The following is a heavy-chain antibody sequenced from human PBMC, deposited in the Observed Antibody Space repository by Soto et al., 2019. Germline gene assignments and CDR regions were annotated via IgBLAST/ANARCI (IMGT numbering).Heavy chain of an antibody. CDR1: GCSIISYY. J-gene: IGHJ5*02. CDR2: IYYSGST. D-gene: IGHD3-16*02. V-gene: IGHV4-59*01. CDR3: ARGDDYIWGSYRPLGFDP. Sequence: SETLSLTCTVSGCSIISYYRIWIRQPPGKGLEWIGYIYYSGSTNYNPSLKSRVTISVDTSKNQFSLKLSSVTAADTAVYYFARGDDYIWGSYRPLGFDPWGQGTLVTVSS.